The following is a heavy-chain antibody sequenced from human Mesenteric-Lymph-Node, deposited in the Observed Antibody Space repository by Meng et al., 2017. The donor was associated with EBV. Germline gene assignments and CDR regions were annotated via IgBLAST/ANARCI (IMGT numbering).Heavy chain of an antibody. Sequence: QAKVVQSGGEVKKPGASVKVSCKASGYTFTNYGITWVRQAPGQGLEWMGWINAYNGDTNYAQTLQGRVTMTTDTSTSTAYMELRSLRSDDTAVYYCARVEVGITSGDYWGQGTLVTASS. V-gene: IGHV1-18*01. D-gene: IGHD2-21*01. CDR2: INAYNGDT. CDR3: ARVEVGITSGDY. CDR1: GYTFTNYG. J-gene: IGHJ4*02.